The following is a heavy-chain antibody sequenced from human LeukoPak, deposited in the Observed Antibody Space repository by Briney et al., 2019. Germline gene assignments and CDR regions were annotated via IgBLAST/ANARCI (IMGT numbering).Heavy chain of an antibody. CDR1: GGSISSSSYY. V-gene: IGHV4-39*01. Sequence: PSETLSLTCTVSGGSISSSSYYWGWIRQPPGKGLEWIGSIYYSGSTYYNPSLKSRVTISVDTSKNQFSLKLSSVTAADTAVYYCARLRRSRSGITIFGESAGIRTYYFDYWGQGTLVTVSS. J-gene: IGHJ4*02. CDR2: IYYSGST. CDR3: ARLRRSRSGITIFGESAGIRTYYFDY. D-gene: IGHD3-3*01.